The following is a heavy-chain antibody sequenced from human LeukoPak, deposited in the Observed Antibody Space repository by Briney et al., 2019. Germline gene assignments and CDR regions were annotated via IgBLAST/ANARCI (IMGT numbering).Heavy chain of an antibody. CDR3: ARVDYGGFDY. J-gene: IGHJ4*02. CDR2: INPDSGGT. V-gene: IGHV1-2*02. CDR1: GYTFTDYH. D-gene: IGHD4-23*01. Sequence: GASVKVSCKASGYTFTDYHMHWVRQAPGQGLEWMGWINPDSGGTNYAQKFQGRVTMTRDTSISTVYMELSRLRSDDTAVYYCARVDYGGFDYWGQGTPVTVSS.